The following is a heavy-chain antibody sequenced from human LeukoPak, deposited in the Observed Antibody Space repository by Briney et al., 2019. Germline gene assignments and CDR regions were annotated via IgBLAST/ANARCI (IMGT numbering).Heavy chain of an antibody. CDR3: AKDRVTMIVVVTTGAFDI. Sequence: GGSLRLSRAASGFTFSSYGMSWVRQAPGKGLEWVSAISGSGGSTYYADSVKGRFTISRDNSKNTLYLQMNSLRAEDTAVYYCAKDRVTMIVVVTTGAFDIWGQGTMVTVSS. J-gene: IGHJ3*02. D-gene: IGHD3-22*01. CDR2: ISGSGGST. V-gene: IGHV3-23*01. CDR1: GFTFSSYG.